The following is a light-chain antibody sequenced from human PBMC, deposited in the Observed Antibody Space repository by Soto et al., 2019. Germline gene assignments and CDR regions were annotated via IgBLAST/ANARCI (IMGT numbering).Light chain of an antibody. CDR3: NSYTSSRTLV. J-gene: IGLJ3*02. CDR2: EVS. Sequence: QSALTQPASVSGSPGQSITISCTGTSSDVGGYNFVSWYQQHPGKAPKLMIYEVSNRPSGVSNRFSGSKSGNTASLIISGLQAEDEADYYCNSYTSSRTLVFGGGTKLTVL. V-gene: IGLV2-14*01. CDR1: SSDVGGYNF.